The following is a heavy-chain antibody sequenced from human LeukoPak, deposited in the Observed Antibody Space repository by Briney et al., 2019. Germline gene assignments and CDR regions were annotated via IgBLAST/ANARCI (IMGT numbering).Heavy chain of an antibody. Sequence: PSETLSLTCTVSGDSISSSSYYWGWIRQPPGKGLEWIGSIYYSGSTYFNPSLKSRVTISVDTSKNQFSLKLSSVTAADTAVYYCARRSYYDSSGYYGGFDYWGQGTLVTVSS. CDR2: IYYSGST. D-gene: IGHD3-22*01. J-gene: IGHJ4*02. CDR1: GDSISSSSYY. V-gene: IGHV4-39*07. CDR3: ARRSYYDSSGYYGGFDY.